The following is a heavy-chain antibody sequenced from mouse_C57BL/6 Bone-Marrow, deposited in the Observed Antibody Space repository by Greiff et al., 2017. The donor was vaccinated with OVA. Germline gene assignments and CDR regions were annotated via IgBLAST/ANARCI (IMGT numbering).Heavy chain of an antibody. D-gene: IGHD1-1*01. V-gene: IGHV1-55*01. J-gene: IGHJ4*01. Sequence: VQLQQPGAELVKPGASVKMSCKASGYTFTSYWITWVKQRPGQGLEWIGDIYPGSGSTNYNEKFKSKATMTVDTSSSTAYMQLSSLTSEDSAVYYCAIWGYGSSYYAMDYWGQGTSVTVSS. CDR3: AIWGYGSSYYAMDY. CDR2: IYPGSGST. CDR1: GYTFTSYW.